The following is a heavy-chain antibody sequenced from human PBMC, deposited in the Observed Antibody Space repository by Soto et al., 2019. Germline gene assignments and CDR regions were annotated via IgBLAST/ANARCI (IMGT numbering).Heavy chain of an antibody. CDR2: IYHSGST. CDR3: ARDPVKDGCSGGSCNSYYGIDV. V-gene: IGHV4-4*02. D-gene: IGHD2-15*01. CDR1: GGSISSSNW. J-gene: IGHJ6*02. Sequence: SETLSLTCAVSGGSISSSNWWRWVRQPPGKGLEWIGEIYHSGSTNYNPSLKSRVTISVDTSKNQFSLKLSSVTAADTAVYYCARDPVKDGCSGGSCNSYYGIDVCGQETALTVSS.